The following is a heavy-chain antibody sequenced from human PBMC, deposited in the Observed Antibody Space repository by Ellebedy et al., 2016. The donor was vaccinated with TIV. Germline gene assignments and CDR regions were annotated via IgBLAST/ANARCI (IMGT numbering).Heavy chain of an antibody. V-gene: IGHV3-33*01. CDR1: GFTFSSYG. D-gene: IGHD5-12*01. J-gene: IGHJ4*02. CDR3: ARDMQGAEWLRFGFDY. Sequence: GGSLRLXCAASGFTFSSYGMHWVRQAPGKGLEWVAVIWYDGSNKYYADSVKGRFTISRDNSKNTLYLQMNSLRAEDTAVYYCARDMQGAEWLRFGFDYWGQGTLVTVSS. CDR2: IWYDGSNK.